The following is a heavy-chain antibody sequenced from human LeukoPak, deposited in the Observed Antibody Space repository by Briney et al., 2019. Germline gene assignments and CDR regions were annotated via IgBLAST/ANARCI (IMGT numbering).Heavy chain of an antibody. V-gene: IGHV4-59*01. CDR1: GGSISSYY. Sequence: PSETLSLTCTVSGGSISSYYWSWIRQPPGKGVEWIGYIYYSGSTNYNPSLKSRVTISVDTSKNQFSLKLSSVTAADTAVYYCARVKGGWFDPWGQGTLVTVSS. J-gene: IGHJ5*02. CDR3: ARVKGGWFDP. D-gene: IGHD3-16*01. CDR2: IYYSGST.